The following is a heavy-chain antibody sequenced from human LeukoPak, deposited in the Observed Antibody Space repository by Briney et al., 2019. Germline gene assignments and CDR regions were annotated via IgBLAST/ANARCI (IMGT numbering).Heavy chain of an antibody. J-gene: IGHJ5*02. CDR2: IIPIFGTA. CDR3: ARGDVLLWFGVSRRSYRNWFDP. D-gene: IGHD3-10*01. CDR1: GGTFSSYA. V-gene: IGHV1-69*06. Sequence: SVKVSCKASGGTFSSYAISWVRQAPGQGLEWMGGIIPIFGTANYAQKFQGRVTITADKSTSTAYMELSSLRSEDTAVYYCARGDVLLWFGVSRRSYRNWFDPWGQGTLVTVSS.